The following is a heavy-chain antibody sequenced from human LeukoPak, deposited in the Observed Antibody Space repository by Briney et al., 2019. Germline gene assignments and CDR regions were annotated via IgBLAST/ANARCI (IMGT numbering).Heavy chain of an antibody. D-gene: IGHD2-15*01. V-gene: IGHV3-23*01. J-gene: IGHJ6*02. CDR1: GFTFSSYA. CDR2: ISGSGDST. Sequence: QPGGSLRLSCAASGFTFSSYAMSWVRQAPGKGLEWVSVISGSGDSTYYADSVKGRFTISRDNSKNTVYLQMNSLRAEDTAVYYCAKGRGSGHYSYYYGMDVWGQGTTVTVSS. CDR3: AKGRGSGHYSYYYGMDV.